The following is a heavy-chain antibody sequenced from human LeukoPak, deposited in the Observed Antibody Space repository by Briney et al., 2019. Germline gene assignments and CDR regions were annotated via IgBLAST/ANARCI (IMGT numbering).Heavy chain of an antibody. D-gene: IGHD6-19*01. CDR2: IRYDGSNK. J-gene: IGHJ4*02. V-gene: IGHV3-30*02. Sequence: GGSLRLSCAASGFTFSSYGMHWVRQAPGKGLEWVAFIRYDGSNKYYADSVKGRFTISGDNSKNTLYLQMNSLRAEDTAVYYCAKAAGRYSSGWDFDYWGQGTLVTVSS. CDR1: GFTFSSYG. CDR3: AKAAGRYSSGWDFDY.